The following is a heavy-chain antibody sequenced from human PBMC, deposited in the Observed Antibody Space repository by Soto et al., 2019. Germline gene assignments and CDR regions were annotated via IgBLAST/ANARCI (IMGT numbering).Heavy chain of an antibody. V-gene: IGHV1-3*01. J-gene: IGHJ4*02. CDR1: GYTFTSFA. CDR2: INAGNGNT. CDR3: ARDYGYCSSTTCYINYFDY. D-gene: IGHD2-2*02. Sequence: ASVKVSCKASGYTFTSFAINWVRQAPGQRLEWMGWINAGNGNTKYSQNFQGRVTITRDTSASTAYMELSSLRSEDTAVYYCARDYGYCSSTTCYINYFDYWGQGTLVTVSS.